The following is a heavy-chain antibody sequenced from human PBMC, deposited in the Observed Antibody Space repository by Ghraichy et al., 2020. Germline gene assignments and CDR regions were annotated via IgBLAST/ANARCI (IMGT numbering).Heavy chain of an antibody. CDR3: AKEPPDYYDSKSYFDY. Sequence: LTCAASGFTFSTYAMSWVRQAPGEGLEWVSAITSGGRTFYADSVKGRFTVSRDNSKNTLYLQMNSLRAEDTAVYYCAKEPPDYYDSKSYFDYWGQGTLVTVSS. V-gene: IGHV3-23*01. J-gene: IGHJ4*02. D-gene: IGHD3-22*01. CDR2: ITSGGRT. CDR1: GFTFSTYA.